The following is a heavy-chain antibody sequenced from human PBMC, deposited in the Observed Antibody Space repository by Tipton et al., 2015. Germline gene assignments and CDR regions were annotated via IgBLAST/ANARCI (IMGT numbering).Heavy chain of an antibody. D-gene: IGHD3-16*01. CDR3: ARHVGGVSDTTFDS. CDR1: GYSFSSYW. CDR2: IYPADSDA. J-gene: IGHJ4*02. Sequence: VQLVQSGAEVKKPGESLKISCHGSGYSFSSYWIGWVRQMPGQGLEWVGIIYPADSDARYGPSFQGQVTMSADMSISTAYLQWSSLKASDTAMYFCARHVGGVSDTTFDSWGQGTLVTVSS. V-gene: IGHV5-51*01.